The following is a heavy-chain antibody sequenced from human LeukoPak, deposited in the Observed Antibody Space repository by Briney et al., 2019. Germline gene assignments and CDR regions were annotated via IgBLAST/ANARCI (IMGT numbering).Heavy chain of an antibody. CDR3: AREALIEGYYYYMDV. CDR2: FYTSGST. J-gene: IGHJ6*03. V-gene: IGHV4-61*02. D-gene: IGHD3-22*01. CDR1: GASVNSGNYY. Sequence: SETLSLTCTVSGASVNSGNYYWTWIRQPAGKGLEWIGRFYTSGSTNYNPSLKSRVTMSVDTSQNQFSLKLSSVTAADTAVYYCAREALIEGYYYYMDVWGKGTTATVSS.